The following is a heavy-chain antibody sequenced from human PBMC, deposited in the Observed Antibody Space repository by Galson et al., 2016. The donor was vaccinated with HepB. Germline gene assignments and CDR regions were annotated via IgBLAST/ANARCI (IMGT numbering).Heavy chain of an antibody. V-gene: IGHV3-33*05. Sequence: SLRLSCAASGFTFSLYGMHWVRQAPGKGLEWVAFISYDGSNKYYADSVKGRFTISRDGSSNTLYLQMNSLRAEDTAVYYCAKAVFGWRPFGYWGQGILVTVSS. CDR2: ISYDGSNK. J-gene: IGHJ4*02. CDR1: GFTFSLYG. CDR3: AKAVFGWRPFGY. D-gene: IGHD3-16*01.